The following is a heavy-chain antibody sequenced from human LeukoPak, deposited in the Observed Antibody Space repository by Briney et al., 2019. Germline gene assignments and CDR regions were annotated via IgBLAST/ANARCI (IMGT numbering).Heavy chain of an antibody. V-gene: IGHV4-39*01. D-gene: IGHD3-10*01. CDR1: GGSISSSSYY. CDR2: IYYSGST. Sequence: SETLSLTCTVSGGSISSSSYYWGWIRQPPGKGLEWIGSIYYSGSTYYNSSLKSRVTISVDTSKNQFSLKLSSVTAADTAVYYCASQYYYGSGSYGWSYGMDVWGQGTTVTVSS. J-gene: IGHJ6*02. CDR3: ASQYYYGSGSYGWSYGMDV.